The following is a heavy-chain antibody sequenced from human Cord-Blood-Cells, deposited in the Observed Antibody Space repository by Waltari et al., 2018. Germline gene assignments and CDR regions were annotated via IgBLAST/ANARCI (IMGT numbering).Heavy chain of an antibody. Sequence: QVQLVESGGGVVQPGRSLRLSCAASGFTFSSYAMHWVRQAPGKGLEGVAVISYDGSNKYYADSVKGRFTISRDNSKNTLYLQMNSLRAEDTAVYYCASLEGATIDYWGQGTLVTVSS. CDR3: ASLEGATIDY. V-gene: IGHV3-30*04. J-gene: IGHJ4*02. D-gene: IGHD5-12*01. CDR2: ISYDGSNK. CDR1: GFTFSSYA.